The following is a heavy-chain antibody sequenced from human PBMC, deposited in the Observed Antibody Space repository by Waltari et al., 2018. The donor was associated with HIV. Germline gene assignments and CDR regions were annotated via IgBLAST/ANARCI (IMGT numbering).Heavy chain of an antibody. D-gene: IGHD2-21*01. J-gene: IGHJ5*02. V-gene: IGHV3-53*04. Sequence: EVQLVTAGGRLVLPGGSLRLSCPASNFRVLANYITWVRPAPGTGLEWVSVLYVDGSSHYSDSVRGRFIVSGDKSKNTVFLQMNYLIVEDTALYFCTKGVKFYGPWGQGTQVTVSP. CDR3: TKGVKFYGP. CDR2: LYVDGSS. CDR1: NFRVLANY.